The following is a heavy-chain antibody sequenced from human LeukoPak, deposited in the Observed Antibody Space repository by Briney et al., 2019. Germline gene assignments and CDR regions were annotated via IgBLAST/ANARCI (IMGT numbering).Heavy chain of an antibody. Sequence: SQTLSLTFAISGDSVSINTAAWSWVRQSPSRGLEWLGRTYYRSKWYYDYATSVSSRIAINPDTSKNLFSLQLNSVTPEDTAVYYCARDPGYYYAMDVWGQGTTVTVSS. V-gene: IGHV6-1*01. J-gene: IGHJ6*02. CDR2: TYYRSKWYY. CDR3: ARDPGYYYAMDV. D-gene: IGHD2-15*01. CDR1: GDSVSINTAA.